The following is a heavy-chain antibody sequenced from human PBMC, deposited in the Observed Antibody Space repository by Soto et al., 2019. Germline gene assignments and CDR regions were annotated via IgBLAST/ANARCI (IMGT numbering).Heavy chain of an antibody. Sequence: QVQLVQSGAEEKKPGASVKVSCKASGYTFTRYAMHWVRQAPGQRLEWMGWINAGNGNTKYSQKFQGRVTITRDTSASTDYMELSSLRSEDTAVYYCARVSGWYVLDYWGQGTLVTVSS. CDR2: INAGNGNT. D-gene: IGHD6-19*01. V-gene: IGHV1-3*05. J-gene: IGHJ4*02. CDR1: GYTFTRYA. CDR3: ARVSGWYVLDY.